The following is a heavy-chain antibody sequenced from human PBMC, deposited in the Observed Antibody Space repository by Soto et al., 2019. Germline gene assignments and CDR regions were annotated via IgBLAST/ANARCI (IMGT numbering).Heavy chain of an antibody. CDR3: VRGGHGSGSYLGSS. CDR1: GFTFTTYW. V-gene: IGHV3-7*03. D-gene: IGHD3-10*01. CDR2: IRQDGGAQ. Sequence: EEQLVESGGGLDQRGGSLRLSCVASGFTFTTYWMSWVRQAPGKGLEWVANIRQDGGAQYYVDSVKGRFTISRDNAKNSVYLQMDSLRVEDTAVYYCVRGGHGSGSYLGSSWGQGILDTVSS. J-gene: IGHJ5*02.